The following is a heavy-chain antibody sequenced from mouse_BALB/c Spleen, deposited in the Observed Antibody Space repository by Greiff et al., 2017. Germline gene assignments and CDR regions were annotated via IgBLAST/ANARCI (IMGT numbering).Heavy chain of an antibody. D-gene: IGHD1-1*01. Sequence: EVQLVESGGGLVQPGGSLRLSCATSGFTFTDYYMSWVRQPPGKALEWLGFIRNKANGYTTEYSASVKGRFTISRDNSQSILYLQMNTLRAEDSATYYCARDIRDYGSSYSYYFDYWGQGTTLTVSS. CDR3: ARDIRDYGSSYSYYFDY. CDR1: GFTFTDYY. V-gene: IGHV7-3*02. CDR2: IRNKANGYTT. J-gene: IGHJ2*01.